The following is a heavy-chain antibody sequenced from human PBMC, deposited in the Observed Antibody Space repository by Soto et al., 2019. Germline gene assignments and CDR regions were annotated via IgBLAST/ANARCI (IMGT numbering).Heavy chain of an antibody. V-gene: IGHV6-1*01. CDR1: GDSVSSNSAA. Sequence: SQTLSLTCAISGDSVSSNSAAWNWIRQSPSRGLEWLGRTYYRSKWYNDYAVSVKSRITINPGTSKNQFSLQLNSVTPEDTAVYYCAREGGSSSWTTHYFDYWGQGTLVTVSS. J-gene: IGHJ4*02. D-gene: IGHD6-13*01. CDR3: AREGGSSSWTTHYFDY. CDR2: TYYRSKWYN.